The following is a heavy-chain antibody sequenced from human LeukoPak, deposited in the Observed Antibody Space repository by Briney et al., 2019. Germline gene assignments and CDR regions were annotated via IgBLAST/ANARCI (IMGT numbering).Heavy chain of an antibody. V-gene: IGHV3-48*01. J-gene: IGHJ3*02. CDR3: ARALFRRFYDSTAHDAFDI. Sequence: GGSLRLSCAASGFTFSSYSMNWVRQAPGKGLEGVSYISSSSSTIYYADSVKGRFTISRDNAKNSLYLQMNSLRAEDTAVYYCARALFRRFYDSTAHDAFDIWGQGTMVTVSS. CDR2: ISSSSSTI. D-gene: IGHD3-22*01. CDR1: GFTFSSYS.